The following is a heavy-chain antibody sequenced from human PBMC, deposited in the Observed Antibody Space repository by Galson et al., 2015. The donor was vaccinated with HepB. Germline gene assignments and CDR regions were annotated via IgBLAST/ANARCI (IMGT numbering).Heavy chain of an antibody. J-gene: IGHJ6*03. Sequence: SLRLSCAASGFTFSSYGMHWVRQAPGKGLEWVAVIWYDGSNKYYADSVKGRFTISRDNSKNTLYLQMNSLRAEDTAVYYCARWGWSEQWGRGSDYYYYMDVWGKGTTVTVSS. CDR3: ARWGWSEQWGRGSDYYYYMDV. V-gene: IGHV3-33*01. CDR2: IWYDGSNK. CDR1: GFTFSSYG. D-gene: IGHD6-19*01.